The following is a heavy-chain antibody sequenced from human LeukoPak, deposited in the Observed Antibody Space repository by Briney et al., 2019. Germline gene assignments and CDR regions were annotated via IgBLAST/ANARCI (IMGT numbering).Heavy chain of an antibody. J-gene: IGHJ5*02. V-gene: IGHV1-69*05. CDR3: ARGAAASPDWFDP. CDR1: GGTFSSYA. CDR2: IIHIFGTA. D-gene: IGHD6-13*01. Sequence: PGASVNVSCKASGGTFSSYAISWVRQAPGQGLEWMGGIIHIFGTASYAQKFQGRVTITTDESTSTAYMELSSLRSEDTAVYYCARGAAASPDWFDPWGQGTLVTVSS.